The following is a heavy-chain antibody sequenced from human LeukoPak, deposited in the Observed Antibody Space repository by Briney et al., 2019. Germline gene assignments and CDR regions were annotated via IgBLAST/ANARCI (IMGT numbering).Heavy chain of an antibody. CDR3: ARYGGNSGYDYYYYGMDV. CDR2: IYYSGST. CDR1: GGSISSYY. V-gene: IGHV4-59*01. Sequence: PSETLSLTCTVSGGSISSYYWSLIRQPPGKGLEWIGYIYYSGSTNYNPSLKSRVTISVDTSKNQFSLKLSSVTAADTAVYYCARYGGNSGYDYYYYGMDVWGQGTTVTVSS. J-gene: IGHJ6*02. D-gene: IGHD2-21*02.